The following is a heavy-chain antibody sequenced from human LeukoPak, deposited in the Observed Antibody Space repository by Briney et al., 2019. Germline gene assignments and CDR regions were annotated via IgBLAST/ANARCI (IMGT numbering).Heavy chain of an antibody. CDR3: ASTYYDYVWGSYRHYYFDY. D-gene: IGHD3-16*02. CDR1: GGSISSSSYY. V-gene: IGHV4-39*07. J-gene: IGHJ4*02. Sequence: PSETLSLTCTVSGGSISSSSYYWGWIRQPPGKGLEWIGSIYYSGSTYYNPSLKSRVTISVDTSKNQFSLRLSSVTAADTAVYYCASTYYDYVWGSYRHYYFDYWGQGTLVTVSS. CDR2: IYYSGST.